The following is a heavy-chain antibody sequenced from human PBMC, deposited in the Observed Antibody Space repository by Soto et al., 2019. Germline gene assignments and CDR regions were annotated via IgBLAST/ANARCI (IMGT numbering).Heavy chain of an antibody. D-gene: IGHD3-3*02. J-gene: IGHJ6*02. CDR1: RFSFSNYA. CDR2: ISGTGDST. Sequence: GGSLRLSCAASRFSFSNYAMTWVRQAPGKGLEWVSVISGTGDSTSYGDSVKGRFTISRDNSKKTLYLHMDSLRAEDTAVYFCAKGREWNGISPHDYFGMDVWGQGTTVTVSS. CDR3: AKGREWNGISPHDYFGMDV. V-gene: IGHV3-23*01.